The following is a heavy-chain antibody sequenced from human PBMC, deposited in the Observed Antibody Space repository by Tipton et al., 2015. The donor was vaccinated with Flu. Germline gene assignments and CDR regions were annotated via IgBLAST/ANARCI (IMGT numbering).Heavy chain of an antibody. V-gene: IGHV4-59*01. CDR1: GGSISTYY. CDR3: ARVPVGARTALADY. CDR2: VYYSGST. D-gene: IGHD1-26*01. J-gene: IGHJ4*02. Sequence: TLSLTCTVSGGSISTYYWSWIRQPPGKGLEWIGYVYYSGSTKYNPSLQSRVTISVDTSKNQFSLILSSVTAADTAVYYCARVPVGARTALADYWGQGTLVTVSS.